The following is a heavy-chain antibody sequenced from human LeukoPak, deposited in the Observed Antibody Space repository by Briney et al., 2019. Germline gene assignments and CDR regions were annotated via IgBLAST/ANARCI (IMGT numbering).Heavy chain of an antibody. Sequence: GGSLRLSCTASEFSVSNNYMSWVRQAPGKGLEWVSVIYSGGRTNYADSVRGRFSISRDNSKNTMYPQMNSLRVEDTAVYYCARGDYGGDYFDYWGRGTLVTVSS. J-gene: IGHJ4*02. V-gene: IGHV3-66*01. D-gene: IGHD4-23*01. CDR3: ARGDYGGDYFDY. CDR2: IYSGGRT. CDR1: EFSVSNNY.